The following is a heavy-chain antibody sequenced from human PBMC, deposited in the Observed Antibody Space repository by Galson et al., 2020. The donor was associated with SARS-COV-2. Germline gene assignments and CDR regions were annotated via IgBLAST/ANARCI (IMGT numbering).Heavy chain of an antibody. Sequence: GESLKISCAASGFTFSTYGMHWVRQAPGKGLEWVAVISYDGSNTYYADSVNPEKGLEWIGETYHDGDINYNPSLQSRVTILVDKPKNQFSLRLESVTAADTAVYYCVRVRGGCSDTSCFLDPWGPGTLVTVSS. CDR3: DKPKNQFSLRLESVTAADTAVYYCVRVRGGCSDTSCFLDP. D-gene: IGHD3-3*01. CDR1: GFTFSTYG. V-gene: IGHV3-30*03. CDR2: ISYDGSNT. J-gene: IGHJ5*02.